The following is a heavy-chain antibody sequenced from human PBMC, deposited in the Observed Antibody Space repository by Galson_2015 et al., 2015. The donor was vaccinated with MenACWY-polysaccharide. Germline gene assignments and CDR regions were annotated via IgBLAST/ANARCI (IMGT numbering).Heavy chain of an antibody. D-gene: IGHD1-26*01. CDR3: ARDSGSPFYYFAY. CDR1: GFSFSVYS. V-gene: IGHV3-21*01. CDR2: ISSGSSYI. J-gene: IGHJ4*02. Sequence: SLRLSCAASGFSFSVYSMSWVRQAPGKGLEWVSSISSGSSYIYYADSVKGRFTISRDTAKSSLYLQMNSLRAEDTAVYYCARDSGSPFYYFAYSGQGTLVTVSS.